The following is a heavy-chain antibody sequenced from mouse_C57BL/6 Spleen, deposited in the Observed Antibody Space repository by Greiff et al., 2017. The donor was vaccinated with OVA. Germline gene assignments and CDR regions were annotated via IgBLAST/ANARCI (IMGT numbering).Heavy chain of an antibody. CDR3: TRTFTTVVATGDY. Sequence: QVHVKQSGAELVRPGASVTLSCKASGYTFTDYEMHWVKQTPVHGLEWIGAIDPETGGTAYNQKFKGKAILTADKSSSTAYMELRSLTSEDSAVYYCTRTFTTVVATGDYWGQGTTLTVSS. D-gene: IGHD1-1*01. V-gene: IGHV1-15*01. CDR2: IDPETGGT. CDR1: GYTFTDYE. J-gene: IGHJ2*01.